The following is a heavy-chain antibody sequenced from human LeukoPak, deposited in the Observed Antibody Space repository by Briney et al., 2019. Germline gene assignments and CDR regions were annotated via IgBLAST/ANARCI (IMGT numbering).Heavy chain of an antibody. CDR3: AKCLRSLDYYYYMDV. CDR2: IRYDGSNK. J-gene: IGHJ6*03. CDR1: GFTFSTYG. Sequence: PGGPLRLSCAASGFTFSTYGMHWVRQAPGKGLEWVTFIRYDGSNKYYADSVKGRFTISRDNSKSTLYLQMNSLRAEDTAVYYCAKCLRSLDYYYYMDVWGKGTTVTVSS. V-gene: IGHV3-30*02. D-gene: IGHD3-16*01.